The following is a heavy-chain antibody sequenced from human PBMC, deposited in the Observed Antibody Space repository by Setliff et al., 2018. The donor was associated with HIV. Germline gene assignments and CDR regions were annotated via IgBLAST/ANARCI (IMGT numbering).Heavy chain of an antibody. CDR1: GGSISNNSYY. CDR3: ARTRAPYFFDF. V-gene: IGHV4-39*07. J-gene: IGHJ4*02. CDR2: LFYNGNT. D-gene: IGHD1-26*01. Sequence: SETLSLTCTVSGGSISNNSYYWGWVRQPPGKGLELIGNLFYNGNTYYNPSLKSRVTISVDTSKNQFSLQLNSVTAADTAVYFCARTRAPYFFDFWGQGAQVTVSS.